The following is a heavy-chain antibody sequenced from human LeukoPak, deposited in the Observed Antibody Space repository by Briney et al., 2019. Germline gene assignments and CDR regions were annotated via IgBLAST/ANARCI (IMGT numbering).Heavy chain of an antibody. Sequence: SVKVSCKASGDTFSSYAISWVRQAPGQGLEWMGRIIPIFGTANYAQKFQGRVTITTDESTSTAYMELSSLRSEDTAVYYCAREGSRGENYFDYWGQGTLVTVSS. CDR1: GDTFSSYA. J-gene: IGHJ4*02. CDR3: AREGSRGENYFDY. CDR2: IIPIFGTA. V-gene: IGHV1-69*05. D-gene: IGHD6-13*01.